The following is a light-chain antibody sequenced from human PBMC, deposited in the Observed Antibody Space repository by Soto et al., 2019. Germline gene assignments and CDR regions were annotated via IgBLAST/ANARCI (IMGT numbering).Light chain of an antibody. CDR3: QQYNKWPPRT. J-gene: IGKJ1*01. CDR1: QSVSSN. V-gene: IGKV3-15*01. CDR2: GAS. Sequence: EIVMTQSPATLSLSPGERATLSCRASQSVSSNLAWYQQKPGQPPRLLIYGASSRATGIPARFSGSGSGTEFTLIISSLQSEDFSVYYCQQYNKWPPRTFGQGTKVEMK.